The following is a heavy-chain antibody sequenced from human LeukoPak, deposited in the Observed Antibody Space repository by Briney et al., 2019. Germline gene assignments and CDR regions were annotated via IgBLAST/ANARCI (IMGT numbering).Heavy chain of an antibody. Sequence: PSETLSLTCAVYGGSFSGYYWSWIRQPPGNGLEWIGEINHSGSTNYNPSLKSRVTISVDTSKNQFSLKLSSVTAADTAVYYCARGRPTGKYDYWGQGTLVTVSS. V-gene: IGHV4-34*01. J-gene: IGHJ4*02. D-gene: IGHD1-1*01. CDR3: ARGRPTGKYDY. CDR2: INHSGST. CDR1: GGSFSGYY.